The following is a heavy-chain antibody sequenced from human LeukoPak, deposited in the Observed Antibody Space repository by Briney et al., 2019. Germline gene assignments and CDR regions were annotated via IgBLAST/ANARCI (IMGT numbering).Heavy chain of an antibody. D-gene: IGHD4-23*01. CDR3: ARGRPHGNDY. J-gene: IGHJ4*02. Sequence: GGSLRLSCAASGFTFRRYWMHWVRQAPGKGLVWVSRMNPDGSRINYADSVKGRFTISRDNANNMLYLQMNSLRVEDTAVYYCARGRPHGNDYWGQGTLVTVSS. CDR2: MNPDGSRI. CDR1: GFTFRRYW. V-gene: IGHV3-74*01.